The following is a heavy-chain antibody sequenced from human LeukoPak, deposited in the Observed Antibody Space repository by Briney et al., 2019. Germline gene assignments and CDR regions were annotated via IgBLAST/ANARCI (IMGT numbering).Heavy chain of an antibody. V-gene: IGHV4-39*01. CDR1: GGSISSGSYY. Sequence: PSQTLSLTCTVSGGSISSGSYYWSWIRQPPGKGLEWIGSIYYSGSTYYNPSLKSRVTISVDTSKNQFSLKLSSVTAADTAVYYCAKRQWLVQVDAFGIWGQGTMVTVSS. CDR2: IYYSGST. J-gene: IGHJ3*02. CDR3: AKRQWLVQVDAFGI. D-gene: IGHD6-19*01.